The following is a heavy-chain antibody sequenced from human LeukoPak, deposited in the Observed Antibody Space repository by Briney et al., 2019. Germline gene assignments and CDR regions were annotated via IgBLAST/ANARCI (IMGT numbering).Heavy chain of an antibody. CDR2: IYYSGNT. CDR1: GTSISSGAYS. Sequence: SETLSLTCTVSGTSISSGAYSWSWVRQHPGKGLEWIAYIYYSGNTYYNPSLKRRVTISVDTSKNQFSLKLSSVTAADTAVYYCARTITIFGALGYFDYWGQGTLVSVSS. J-gene: IGHJ4*02. D-gene: IGHD3-3*01. CDR3: ARTITIFGALGYFDY. V-gene: IGHV4-31*03.